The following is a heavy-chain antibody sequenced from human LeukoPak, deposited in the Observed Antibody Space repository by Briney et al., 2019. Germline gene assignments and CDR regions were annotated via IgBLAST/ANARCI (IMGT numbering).Heavy chain of an antibody. V-gene: IGHV4-61*02. CDR3: ARHGYRLDRDAFDI. CDR2: ISSSGST. J-gene: IGHJ3*02. CDR1: GDSISSGDYY. Sequence: PSQTLSLTCTVSGDSISSGDYYWSWIRQPAGKGLEWIGRISSSGSTNYNPSLKSRVTISVDTSKNQFSLKLSSVTAADTAVYYCARHGYRLDRDAFDIWGQGTMVTVSS. D-gene: IGHD3-22*01.